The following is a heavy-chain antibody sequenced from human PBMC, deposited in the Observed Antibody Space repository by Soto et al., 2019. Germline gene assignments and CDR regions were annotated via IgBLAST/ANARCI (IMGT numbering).Heavy chain of an antibody. CDR3: AREPLDGMDV. Sequence: QVRLQQSGPGLVKASETLSLSCNVSGTKIDGYYWSWIRQVPGRGLEWIGYIYHTGNTFYNPALENRVTMSVDASKNQFSLTLTSVTAADTAVYFCAREPLDGMDVWGQGTNVTVSS. CDR1: GTKIDGYY. V-gene: IGHV4-38-2*02. CDR2: IYHTGNT. J-gene: IGHJ6*02.